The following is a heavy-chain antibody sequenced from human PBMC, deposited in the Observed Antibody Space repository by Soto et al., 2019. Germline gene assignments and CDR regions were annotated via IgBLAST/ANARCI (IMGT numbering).Heavy chain of an antibody. CDR2: ISYDGSNK. V-gene: IGHV3-30-3*01. Sequence: VAVISYDGSNKYYADSVKGRFTISRDNSKNTLYLQMNSLRAEDTAVYYCARQYSSGWYGGDFDLWGRGTLVTVSS. D-gene: IGHD6-19*01. CDR3: ARQYSSGWYGGDFDL. J-gene: IGHJ2*01.